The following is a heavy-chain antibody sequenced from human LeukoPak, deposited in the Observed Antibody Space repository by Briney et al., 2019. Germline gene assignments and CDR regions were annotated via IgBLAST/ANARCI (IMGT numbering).Heavy chain of an antibody. J-gene: IGHJ3*02. CDR3: ARDSTPPNYTSGKNDAFDI. CDR1: GFILSDYS. CDR2: ISDRGTII. V-gene: IGHV3-11*01. Sequence: GGSLRLSCAASGFILSDYSMSWIRQAPGKGLEWLSYISDRGTIIHNADSVRGRFTISRDSAKNSLFLQMNSLRADDTAVYYCARDSTPPNYTSGKNDAFDIWGQGTLVSVSS. D-gene: IGHD3-10*01.